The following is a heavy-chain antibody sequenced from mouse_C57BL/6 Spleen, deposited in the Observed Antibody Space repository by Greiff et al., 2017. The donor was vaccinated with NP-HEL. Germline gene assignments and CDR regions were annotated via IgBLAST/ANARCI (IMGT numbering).Heavy chain of an antibody. CDR1: GYTFTSYW. CDR3: AREGDGYYEMTMDY. V-gene: IGHV1-53*01. CDR2: INPSNGGT. J-gene: IGHJ4*01. Sequence: VKLQESGTELVKPGASVKLSCKASGYTFTSYWMHWVKQRPGQGLEWIGNINPSNGGTNYNEKFKSKATLTVDKSSSTAYMQLSSLTSEDSAVYYCAREGDGYYEMTMDYWGQGTSVTVSS. D-gene: IGHD2-3*01.